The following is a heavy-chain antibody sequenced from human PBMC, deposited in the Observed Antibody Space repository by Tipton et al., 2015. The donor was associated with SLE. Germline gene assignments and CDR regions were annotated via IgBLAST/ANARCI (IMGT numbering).Heavy chain of an antibody. D-gene: IGHD3-10*01. J-gene: IGHJ4*02. Sequence: LRLSCTVSGGSISSINNYWGWIRQPPGKGLEWIGSIYYSGSTYYNPSLKSRVTVSADTSKNQFSLKLGSVTAADTAMYYCARHRGMVQGVIVPFEYWGQGTLVTVSS. CDR3: ARHRGMVQGVIVPFEY. CDR1: GGSISSINNY. CDR2: IYYSGST. V-gene: IGHV4-39*07.